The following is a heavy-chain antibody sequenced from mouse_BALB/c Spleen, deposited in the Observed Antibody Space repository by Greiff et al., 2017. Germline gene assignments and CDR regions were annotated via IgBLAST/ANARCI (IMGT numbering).Heavy chain of an antibody. J-gene: IGHJ4*01. D-gene: IGHD1-1*01. CDR3: ARERGPYYGSSYGYYAMDY. CDR1: GFSLTGYG. Sequence: VQLQESGPGLVAPSQSLSITCTVSGFSLTGYGVNWVRQPPGKGLEWLGMIWGDGSTDYNSALKSRLSISKDNSKSQVFLKMNSLQTDDTARYYCARERGPYYGSSYGYYAMDYWGQGTSVTVSA. CDR2: IWGDGST. V-gene: IGHV2-6-7*01.